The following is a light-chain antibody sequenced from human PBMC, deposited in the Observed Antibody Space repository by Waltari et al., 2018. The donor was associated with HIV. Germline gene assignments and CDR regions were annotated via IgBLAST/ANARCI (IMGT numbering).Light chain of an antibody. J-gene: IGLJ2*01. CDR2: GNS. CDR3: QSYDSNLSGL. V-gene: IGLV1-40*01. CDR1: SSTIGAGYE. Sequence: QSELTQPPSVSAAPGQRVTISCTGSSSTIGAGYEVHWYQQVPGRAPKAVIYGNSIRPSGVPYLFSGSKSGSSASLVITGLQSEDEADYYCQSYDSNLSGLFGGGTKVTVL.